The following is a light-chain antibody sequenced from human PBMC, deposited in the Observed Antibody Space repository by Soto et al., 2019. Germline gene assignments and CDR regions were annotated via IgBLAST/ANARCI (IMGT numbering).Light chain of an antibody. V-gene: IGKV3-20*01. CDR2: GAS. CDR1: QSVSSSY. Sequence: EIVLTQSPGTLSLSPGERATLSCRASQSVSSSYLAWYQQKPGQAPRLLIYGASSRATGIPDRFSGSGSGKNFTLTISRLEPEVFAVYSCQQNGSPPYTFGQGTKREIK. CDR3: QQNGSPPYT. J-gene: IGKJ2*01.